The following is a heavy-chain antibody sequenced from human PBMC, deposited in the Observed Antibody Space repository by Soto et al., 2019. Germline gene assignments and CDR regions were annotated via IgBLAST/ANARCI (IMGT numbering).Heavy chain of an antibody. CDR2: IFWSSNS. CDR3: ARGGATTVAPFWYFDL. Sequence: QLQLQESGSGLIKASETLSLTCTVSGGSITSGGYSWSWVRQPPGKGPAWIGYIFWSSNSHHNPSLKGRVTISIESSRTQFSLKLRSVTAADTATYFCARGGATTVAPFWYFDLWGRGTLVTVSS. J-gene: IGHJ2*01. CDR1: GGSITSGGYS. D-gene: IGHD4-17*01. V-gene: IGHV4-30-2*01.